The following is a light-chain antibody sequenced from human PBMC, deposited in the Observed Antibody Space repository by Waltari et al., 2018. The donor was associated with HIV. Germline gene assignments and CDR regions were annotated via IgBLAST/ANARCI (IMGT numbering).Light chain of an antibody. J-gene: IGKJ1*01. CDR1: QSISNW. Sequence: DIQMTQSPSTLYASVGDRVTITCRASQSISNWLAWYQQKPGKAPKFLIYRASNLESGVPSRFSGSGSGTEFTLTISSLQPDDFATYFCQQYNTYPRTFGQGTKVEIK. CDR2: RAS. CDR3: QQYNTYPRT. V-gene: IGKV1-5*03.